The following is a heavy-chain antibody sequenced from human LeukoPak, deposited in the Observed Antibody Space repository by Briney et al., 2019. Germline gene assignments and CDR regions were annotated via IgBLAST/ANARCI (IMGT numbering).Heavy chain of an antibody. CDR1: GGSISSGDYY. D-gene: IGHD3-10*01. V-gene: IGHV4-30-4*01. J-gene: IGHJ4*02. Sequence: SQTLSLTCTVSGGSISSGDYYWSWIRQPPGKGLEWIGYIYYSGSTYYNPSLKSRVTISVDTSENQFSLKLSSVTAADTAVYYCARMVRGVLYYFDYWGQGTLVTVSS. CDR3: ARMVRGVLYYFDY. CDR2: IYYSGST.